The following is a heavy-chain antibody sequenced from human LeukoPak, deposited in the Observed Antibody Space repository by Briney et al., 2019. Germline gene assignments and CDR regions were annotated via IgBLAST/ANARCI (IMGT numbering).Heavy chain of an antibody. J-gene: IGHJ6*02. CDR3: ASGEDPATYYYYYGMDV. V-gene: IGHV3-30-3*01. CDR1: GFTFSSYA. CDR2: ISYDGSNK. Sequence: PGGSLRLSCAASGFTFSSYAMHWVRQAPGRGLEWVAVISYDGSNKYYADSVKGRFTISRDNSKNTLYLQMNSLRAEDTAVYYCASGEDPATYYYYYGMDVWGQGTTVTVSS.